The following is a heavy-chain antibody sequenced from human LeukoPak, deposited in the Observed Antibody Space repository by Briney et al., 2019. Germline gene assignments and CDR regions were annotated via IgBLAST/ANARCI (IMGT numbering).Heavy chain of an antibody. CDR3: ARGDYDTSGYYYYYYGMDV. V-gene: IGHV4-39*01. Sequence: SETLSLTCTVSGGSISSRSYYWGWIRQPPGQGLEWFGSTYHSRSTYYTTSLKSRVTISVDTSKNQFALKLSSVTAADTAVYYCARGDYDTSGYYYYYYGMDVWGQGTTVTVSS. D-gene: IGHD3-22*01. J-gene: IGHJ6*02. CDR1: GGSISSRSYY. CDR2: TYHSRST.